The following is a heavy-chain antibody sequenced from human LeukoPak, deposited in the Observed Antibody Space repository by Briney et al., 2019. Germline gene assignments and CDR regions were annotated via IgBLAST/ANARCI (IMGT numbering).Heavy chain of an antibody. Sequence: GGSLRLSCAASGFTFSRHGMHWVRQALGKGLEWVAFIRYDGSNTYYEDSVKGRFTISRDNSKNSLYLQMKSLRAEDTAVYYCASRAPDFDYWGQGTLVTVSS. J-gene: IGHJ4*02. CDR3: ASRAPDFDY. CDR1: GFTFSRHG. CDR2: IRYDGSNT. V-gene: IGHV3-30*02.